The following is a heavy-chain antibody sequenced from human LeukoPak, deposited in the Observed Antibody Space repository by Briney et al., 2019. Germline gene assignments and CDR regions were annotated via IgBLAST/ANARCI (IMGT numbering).Heavy chain of an antibody. D-gene: IGHD6-13*01. CDR2: IWYDGSNK. CDR3: AKAGIAAAGTLDY. V-gene: IGHV3-33*06. CDR1: GFTFSSYG. Sequence: GGSLRLSCAASGFTFSSYGMHWVRQAPGKGLEWVAVIWYDGSNKYYADSVKGRFTISRDNSKNTLYLQMNSLRAEDTAVYYCAKAGIAAAGTLDYWGQGTLVTVSS. J-gene: IGHJ4*02.